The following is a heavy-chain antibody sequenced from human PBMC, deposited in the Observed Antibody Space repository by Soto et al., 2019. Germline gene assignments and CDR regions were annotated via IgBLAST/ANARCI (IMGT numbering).Heavy chain of an antibody. J-gene: IGHJ5*02. CDR2: ISAYNGNT. Sequence: ASVKVSCKASGYTFTSYGISWVRQAPGQGLEWMGWISAYNGNTNYAQKLQGRVTMTTDTSTSTAYMELRSLRSDDTAVYYCARWANWKTLNWFDPWGQGTLVTVSS. D-gene: IGHD1-20*01. CDR3: ARWANWKTLNWFDP. CDR1: GYTFTSYG. V-gene: IGHV1-18*01.